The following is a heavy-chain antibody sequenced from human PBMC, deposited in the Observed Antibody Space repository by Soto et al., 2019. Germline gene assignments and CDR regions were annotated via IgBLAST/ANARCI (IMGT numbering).Heavy chain of an antibody. V-gene: IGHV1-3*01. D-gene: IGHD2-8*01. J-gene: IGHJ3*01. CDR1: GYLFTSFS. CDR2: SNPANGDL. CDR3: ARRGRDSYCTSDCRHALDV. Sequence: QVQLVQSGAAVKEPGASVRLSCKTSGYLFTSFSLHWVRQAPGQGPEWMGWSNPANGDLKYSPKFQGRVTIDRDTYATTAYLDLQRLKFEATAVYYCARRGRDSYCTSDCRHALDVLGRGTMVTVS.